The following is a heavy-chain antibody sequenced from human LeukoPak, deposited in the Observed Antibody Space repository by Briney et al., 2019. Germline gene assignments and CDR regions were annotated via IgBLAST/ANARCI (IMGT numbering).Heavy chain of an antibody. D-gene: IGHD2-2*01. CDR2: MNPNSGNT. J-gene: IGHJ6*03. Sequence: ASVKVSCKASGGTFSSYDINWVRQATGQGLEWMGWMNPNSGNTGYAQKFQGRVTITRNTSISTAYMELSSLRSEDTAVYYCARRGVVVGYYYYYYYMDVWGKGTTVTVSS. V-gene: IGHV1-8*03. CDR1: GGTFSSYD. CDR3: ARRGVVVGYYYYYYYMDV.